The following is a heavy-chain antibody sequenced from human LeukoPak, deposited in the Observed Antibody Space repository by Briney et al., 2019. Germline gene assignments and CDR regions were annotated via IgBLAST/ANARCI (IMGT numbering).Heavy chain of an antibody. V-gene: IGHV1-69*06. D-gene: IGHD3-22*01. CDR1: GGTFSSYA. CDR3: ARSRRFDSSGPYQH. CDR2: INPIFGTA. J-gene: IGHJ1*01. Sequence: SVKVSCKASGGTFSSYAISWVRQAPGQGLEWMGGINPIFGTANYAQKFQGRVTITGDNSTSTAYMELSSLRSEDTAVYYCARSRRFDSSGPYQHWGQGHLVTVSA.